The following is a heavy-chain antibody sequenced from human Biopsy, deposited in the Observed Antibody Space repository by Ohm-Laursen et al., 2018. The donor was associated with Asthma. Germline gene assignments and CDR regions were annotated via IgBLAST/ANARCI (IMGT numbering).Heavy chain of an antibody. CDR1: GFSLSTSGGG. D-gene: IGHD1-26*01. J-gene: IGHJ4*02. V-gene: IGHV2-5*02. CDR3: VHTLVGLKAFDF. CDR2: IYWDDDK. Sequence: TQTLTLTCTFSGFSLSTSGGGVGWIRQPPGKALEGLGNIYWDDDKRYSPSLQSRLTITRDTPKDQVVLTMTNMGPVDTGTYYCVHTLVGLKAFDFWGQGTLVTVSS.